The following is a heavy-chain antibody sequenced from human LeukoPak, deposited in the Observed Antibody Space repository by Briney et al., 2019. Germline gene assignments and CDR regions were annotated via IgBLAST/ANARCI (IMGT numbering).Heavy chain of an antibody. V-gene: IGHV4-34*01. J-gene: IGHJ1*01. D-gene: IGHD6-19*01. CDR2: INHSGST. Sequence: SETLSLTCAVYGGSVSGYYWSWIRQPPGKGLEWIGEINHSGSTNYNPSLKSRVTISVDTSKNQFSLKLSSVTAADTAVYYCARQSGSGSEYFQHWGQGTLVTVSS. CDR3: ARQSGSGSEYFQH. CDR1: GGSVSGYY.